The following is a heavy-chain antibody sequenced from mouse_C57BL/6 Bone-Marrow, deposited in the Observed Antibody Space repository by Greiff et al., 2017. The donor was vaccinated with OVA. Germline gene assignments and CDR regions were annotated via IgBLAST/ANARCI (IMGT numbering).Heavy chain of an antibody. D-gene: IGHD2-3*01. J-gene: IGHJ2*01. Sequence: VQLKESGAEVVRPGASVKLSCKASGYTFTDHYINWVKQRPGQGLEWIARIYPGSGNTYYNEKFKGKATLTAEKSSNTAYMQLSSLTSEDSAVYFCERDDGYVFEYWGQGTTLTVAS. CDR1: GYTFTDHY. CDR2: IYPGSGNT. CDR3: ERDDGYVFEY. V-gene: IGHV1-76*01.